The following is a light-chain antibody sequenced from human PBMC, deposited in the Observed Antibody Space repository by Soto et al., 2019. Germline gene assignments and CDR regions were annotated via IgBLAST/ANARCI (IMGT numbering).Light chain of an antibody. Sequence: DIQMTQSPSTLSASVGDRVTITCRASQSISSWLAWYQQKPGKAPKLLIYDTSSLESGVPSRFSGSGSGTEFTLTISSLQPDDFAIYYCEQYSSYWTLGQGTKVEIK. V-gene: IGKV1-5*01. CDR1: QSISSW. CDR3: EQYSSYWT. CDR2: DTS. J-gene: IGKJ1*01.